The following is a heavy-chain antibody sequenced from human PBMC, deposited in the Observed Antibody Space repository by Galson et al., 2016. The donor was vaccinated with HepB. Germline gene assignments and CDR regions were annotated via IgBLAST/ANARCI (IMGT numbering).Heavy chain of an antibody. V-gene: IGHV3-49*04. CDR2: IRSKAYGGTI. Sequence: SLRLSCATSGFNVGDYAMSWVRQAPGKGLEWVGFIRSKAYGGTIEYAASVKGRFTISRDDSKSIAYLQMNSMKTEDTAVYYCGTTISYYYGMDVWGQGTTVTVSS. D-gene: IGHD1-1*01. J-gene: IGHJ6*02. CDR1: GFNVGDYA. CDR3: GTTISYYYGMDV.